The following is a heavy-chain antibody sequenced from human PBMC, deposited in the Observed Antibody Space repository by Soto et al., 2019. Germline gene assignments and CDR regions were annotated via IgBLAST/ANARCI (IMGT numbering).Heavy chain of an antibody. V-gene: IGHV1-18*01. CDR1: GYSFSSYG. D-gene: IGHD3-22*01. Sequence: ASVKVSFKASGYSFSSYGITWVRQAPGQGLEWLGWISPYNDDTKYAQRPQGRDTMTTDTSTRTAYMDIRGLRSDDTAIYYCARGGYYDSSGARNYHYYGMDVWGQGITVTVSS. J-gene: IGHJ6*02. CDR3: ARGGYYDSSGARNYHYYGMDV. CDR2: ISPYNDDT.